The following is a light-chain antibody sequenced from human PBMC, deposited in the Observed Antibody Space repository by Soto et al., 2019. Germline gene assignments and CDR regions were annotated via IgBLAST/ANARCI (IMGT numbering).Light chain of an antibody. J-gene: IGLJ1*01. CDR3: SSYTSSSTLV. Sequence: QSALTQPASVSGSPGQSITISCTGTSSDVGCYNYVSWYQQHPGKAPKLMLYEVSNRPSGVSNRFSGSKSGNTASLTISGLQAEDEADYYCSSYTSSSTLVFGTGTKLTVL. CDR1: SSDVGCYNY. CDR2: EVS. V-gene: IGLV2-14*01.